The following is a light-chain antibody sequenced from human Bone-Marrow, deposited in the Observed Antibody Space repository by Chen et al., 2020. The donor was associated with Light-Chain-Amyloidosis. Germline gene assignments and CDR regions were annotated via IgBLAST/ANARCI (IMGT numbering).Light chain of an antibody. CDR1: SSNIGNNF. CDR3: GVWDSRLAAGV. J-gene: IGLJ1*01. CDR2: DNN. V-gene: IGLV1-51*01. Sequence: QSVLTQPPSVSAAPGQKVTISCSGSSSNIGNNFVSWYQQLPGKAPKLLIYDNNQRPSGIPDRFSCSQSGTAATLGITGLQTGDEAAYYCGVWDSRLAAGVFGTGTKVTVL.